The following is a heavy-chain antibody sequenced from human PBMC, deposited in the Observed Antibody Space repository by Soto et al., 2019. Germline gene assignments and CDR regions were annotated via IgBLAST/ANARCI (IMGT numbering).Heavy chain of an antibody. D-gene: IGHD3-10*01. CDR2: IYSGGST. V-gene: IGHV3-66*01. Sequence: GGSLRLSCAASGFTVSSNYMSWVRQAPGKGLEWVSVIYSGGSTYYADSVKGRFTISRDNSKNTLYLQMNSLRAEDTAVYYCARIVLLWFGEINYFDYWGQGTLVTVSS. J-gene: IGHJ4*02. CDR3: ARIVLLWFGEINYFDY. CDR1: GFTVSSNY.